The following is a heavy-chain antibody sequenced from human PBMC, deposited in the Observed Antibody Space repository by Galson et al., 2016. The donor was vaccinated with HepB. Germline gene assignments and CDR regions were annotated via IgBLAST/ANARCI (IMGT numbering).Heavy chain of an antibody. Sequence: SLRLSCAASGFTFSNAWMTWVRQAPAKGLEWVGRVESNTDGGTTDYAAPVKGRFTISRDDSKNTLYLQMSSLKTEDTAVYYCTTLDTAMVTAPNSYYVLDVGGPGTTVTVSS. CDR3: TTLDTAMVTAPNSYYVLDV. V-gene: IGHV3-15*04. CDR2: VESNTDGGTT. J-gene: IGHJ6*02. CDR1: GFTFSNAW. D-gene: IGHD5-18*01.